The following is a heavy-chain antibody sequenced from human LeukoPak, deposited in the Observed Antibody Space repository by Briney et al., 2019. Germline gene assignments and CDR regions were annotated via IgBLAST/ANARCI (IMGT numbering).Heavy chain of an antibody. CDR2: INWNGGST. CDR1: GFTFDDYG. J-gene: IGHJ3*02. V-gene: IGHV3-20*04. D-gene: IGHD3-3*01. CDR3: ARDLVPEYYDFWSGYSVDAFDI. Sequence: PGGSLRLSCAASGFTFDDYGMSWVRQAPGKGLEWVSGINWNGGSTVYADSVKGRFTISRDNAKNSLYLQMNSLRAEDTALYYCARDLVPEYYDFWSGYSVDAFDIWGQGTMVTVSS.